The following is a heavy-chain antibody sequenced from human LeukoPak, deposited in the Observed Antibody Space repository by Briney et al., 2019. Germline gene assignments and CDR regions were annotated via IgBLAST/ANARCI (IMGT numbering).Heavy chain of an antibody. J-gene: IGHJ4*02. CDR2: INSDGSST. CDR1: GFTFDDYA. V-gene: IGHV3-74*01. D-gene: IGHD2-15*01. Sequence: GGSLRLSCAASGFTFDDYAMHWVRQAPGKGPVWVSRINSDGSSTSYADSVKGRFTISRDNAKNTLYLQMNSLRAEDTAVYYCARVLVAAIPFDYWGQGTLVTVSS. CDR3: ARVLVAAIPFDY.